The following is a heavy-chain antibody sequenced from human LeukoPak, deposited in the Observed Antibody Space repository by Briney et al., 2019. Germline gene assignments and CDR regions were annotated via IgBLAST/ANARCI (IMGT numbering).Heavy chain of an antibody. CDR3: ARERGSGSYHPFDP. CDR2: IKQDGSEK. V-gene: IGHV3-7*01. J-gene: IGHJ5*02. D-gene: IGHD3-10*01. CDR1: GFTFSSYW. Sequence: GGSLRLSCVASGFTFSSYWMSWVRQTPGKGLEWVANIKQDGSEKNYIDSVKGRFTISRDNAKDSLYLQMNSLRADDTAIYYCARERGSGSYHPFDPWGQGTLAIVSS.